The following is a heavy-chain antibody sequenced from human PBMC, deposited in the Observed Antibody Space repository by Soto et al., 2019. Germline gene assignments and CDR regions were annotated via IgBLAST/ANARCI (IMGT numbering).Heavy chain of an antibody. CDR1: GGSFSGYY. V-gene: IGHV4-34*01. J-gene: IGHJ4*02. CDR3: AREKPYSSSWYHDY. Sequence: SETLSLTCAVYGGSFSGYYWSWIRQPPGKGLEWIGEINHSGSTNYNPSLKSRVTISVDTPKNQFSLKLSSVTAADTAVYYCAREKPYSSSWYHDYWGQGTLVTVSS. D-gene: IGHD6-13*01. CDR2: INHSGST.